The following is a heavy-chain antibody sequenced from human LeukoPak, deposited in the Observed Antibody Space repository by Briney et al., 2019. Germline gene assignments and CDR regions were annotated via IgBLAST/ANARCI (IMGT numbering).Heavy chain of an antibody. CDR3: ARGPYEYYLDF. CDR1: GYSFSSFW. J-gene: IGHJ4*02. CDR2: IYPGDPDA. V-gene: IGHV5-51*01. D-gene: IGHD5-12*01. Sequence: GESLKISCKPSGYSFSSFWIAWVRQKPGKGLEWMGIIYPGDPDARYSPSFQGQVSISADKSISTAYLQWSRLQASDTAVYYCARGPYEYYLDFWGQGTLVTVSS.